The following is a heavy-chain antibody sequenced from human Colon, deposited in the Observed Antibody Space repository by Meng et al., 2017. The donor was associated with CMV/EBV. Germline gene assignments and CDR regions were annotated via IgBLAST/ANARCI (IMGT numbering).Heavy chain of an antibody. CDR3: ARDQESGYYFGMDV. Sequence: GESLKISCAASAFTFSSYSMNWVRQAPGKGLEWVSSISSSSSYIYYADSVKGRFTISRDNAKNSPYLQMSSLRAEDTAVYYCARDQESGYYFGMDVWGQGTTVTVSS. D-gene: IGHD3-10*01. CDR2: ISSSSSYI. CDR1: AFTFSSYS. V-gene: IGHV3-21*01. J-gene: IGHJ6*02.